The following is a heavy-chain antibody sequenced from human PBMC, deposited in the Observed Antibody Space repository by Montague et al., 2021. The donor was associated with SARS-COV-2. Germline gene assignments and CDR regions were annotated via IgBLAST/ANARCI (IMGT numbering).Heavy chain of an antibody. D-gene: IGHD4-17*01. CDR3: ARGGDYDYAFDI. CDR2: IYYSGST. Sequence: SETLSLTCTVYGGSISSYYWSWIRQPPGKGLEWIGEIYYSGSTNYNPSLKSRVTISVDTSKNHFSLKLSSVTAADTAVYYCARGGDYDYAFDIWGQGTMVTVSS. CDR1: GGSISSYY. V-gene: IGHV4-59*01. J-gene: IGHJ3*02.